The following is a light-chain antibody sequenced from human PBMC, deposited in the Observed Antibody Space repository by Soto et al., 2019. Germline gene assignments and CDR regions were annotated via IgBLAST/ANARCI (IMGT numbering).Light chain of an antibody. V-gene: IGLV1-51*01. CDR2: DNN. J-gene: IGLJ2*01. CDR1: SSNIGTNY. Sequence: QSVLTQPPSVSAAPGQKVTISCSGRSSNIGTNYVSWYQQLPGTAPKLLIYDNNKRPSGIPDRFSGSKSGTSATLGITGLQTGDEADYYCGTWDSSLSGGIFGGGTKVTVL. CDR3: GTWDSSLSGGI.